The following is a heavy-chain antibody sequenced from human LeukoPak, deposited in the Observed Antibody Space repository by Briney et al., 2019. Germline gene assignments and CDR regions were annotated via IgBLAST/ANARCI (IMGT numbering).Heavy chain of an antibody. CDR1: GYTFTTYG. J-gene: IGHJ4*02. CDR2: ISGHNGNT. Sequence: GASVKVSRKTSGYTFTTYGLSWVRQARGQGLEWMGWISGHNGNTNYAHKFQGRVSMTTDTPTRTAYMELKSLRSDDTAVYYCVLGDILTGYWAEYFPYWGQGTLVTVSS. V-gene: IGHV1-18*01. CDR3: VLGDILTGYWAEYFPY. D-gene: IGHD3-9*01.